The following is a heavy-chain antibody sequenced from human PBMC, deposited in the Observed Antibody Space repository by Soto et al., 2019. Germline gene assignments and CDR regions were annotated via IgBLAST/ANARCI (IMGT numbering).Heavy chain of an antibody. D-gene: IGHD3-10*01. J-gene: IGHJ5*02. CDR2: IYYSGST. V-gene: IGHV4-59*01. Sequence: LSLTCTVSGGSISSYYCSWIRQPPGKGLEWIGYIYYSGSTNYNPSLKSRVTISVDTSKNQFSLKLSSVTAADTAVYYCARARLSRSWWFDPWGQGTLVTVSS. CDR3: ARARLSRSWWFDP. CDR1: GGSISSYY.